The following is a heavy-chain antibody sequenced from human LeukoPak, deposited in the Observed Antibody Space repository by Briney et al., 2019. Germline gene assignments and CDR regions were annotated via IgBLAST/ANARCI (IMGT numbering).Heavy chain of an antibody. CDR2: ISWNSGTI. J-gene: IGHJ6*02. Sequence: GGTLSLSCAVSGFKFDGYYMNWVRQAPGKGLEWVSGISWNSGTIGYAGCMKDRITISRDNANNSLYMQMNSLRAEDTAVYYCAREFQLWLGNCYYGMYVWGQGTTVTVSS. CDR1: GFKFDGYY. D-gene: IGHD5-18*01. V-gene: IGHV3-9*01. CDR3: AREFQLWLGNCYYGMYV.